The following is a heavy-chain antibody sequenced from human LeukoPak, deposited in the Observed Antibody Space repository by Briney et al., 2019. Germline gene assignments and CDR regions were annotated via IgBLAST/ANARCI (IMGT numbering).Heavy chain of an antibody. J-gene: IGHJ4*02. CDR3: AKVIATYDILTGYYDY. CDR1: GFTFSSYG. D-gene: IGHD3-9*01. CDR2: IRYDGSNK. Sequence: GGSLRLSCAASGFTFSSYGMHWVRQPPGKGLEWVAFIRYDGSNKYYADSVKGRFTISRDNSKNTLYLQMNSLGAEDTAVYYCAKVIATYDILTGYYDYWGQGTLVTVSS. V-gene: IGHV3-30*02.